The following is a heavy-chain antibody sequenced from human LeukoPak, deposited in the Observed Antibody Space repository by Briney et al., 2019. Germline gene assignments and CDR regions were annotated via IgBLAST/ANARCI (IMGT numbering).Heavy chain of an antibody. Sequence: SETLSLTCAVYGGSFSGYYWSWIRQPPGKGLEWIGEINHSGSTNYNPSLKSRVTISVDTSKNQFSLKLSSVTAADTAVYYCARAKAPQYNWFDPWGQGTLVTVSS. CDR3: ARAKAPQYNWFDP. CDR1: GGSFSGYY. CDR2: INHSGST. J-gene: IGHJ5*02. V-gene: IGHV4-34*01.